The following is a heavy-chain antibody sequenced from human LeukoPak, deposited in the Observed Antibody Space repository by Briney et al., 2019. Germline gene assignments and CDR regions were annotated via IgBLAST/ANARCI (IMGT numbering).Heavy chain of an antibody. Sequence: GRSLRLSCAASGFTFSSYAMHWVRQAPGKGLEWVAVISYDGSNKYYADSVKGRFTISRDNSENTLYLQMNSLRAEDTAVYYCARDSYGSGVFAFDIWGQGTMVTVSS. CDR1: GFTFSSYA. CDR3: ARDSYGSGVFAFDI. D-gene: IGHD3-10*01. J-gene: IGHJ3*02. V-gene: IGHV3-30*04. CDR2: ISYDGSNK.